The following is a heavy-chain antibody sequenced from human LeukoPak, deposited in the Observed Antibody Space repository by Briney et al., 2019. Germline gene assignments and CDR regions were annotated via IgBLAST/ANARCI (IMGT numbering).Heavy chain of an antibody. Sequence: PGGSLRLSCAASGFTFSSYAMHWVRQAPGKGLEWVAVISYGGSNKYYADSVKGRFTISRDNSKNTLYLQMNSLRAEDTAVYYCARDGRQQLVRAYFDYWGQGTLVTVSS. D-gene: IGHD6-13*01. CDR1: GFTFSSYA. CDR3: ARDGRQQLVRAYFDY. J-gene: IGHJ4*02. V-gene: IGHV3-30*01. CDR2: ISYGGSNK.